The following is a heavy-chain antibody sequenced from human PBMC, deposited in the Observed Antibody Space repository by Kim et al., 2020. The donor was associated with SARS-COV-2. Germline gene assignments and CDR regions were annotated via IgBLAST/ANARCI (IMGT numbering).Heavy chain of an antibody. Sequence: GGSLRLSCAASGFSFGDYYMTWIRQAPGKGLEWVSYISTTSTYTSYADSVKGRFTISRDNAKNSLYLQMNNLRAEDTAVYYCARDRSLSVGILTGFRGPKSDYSYGIGGGGQGPTVTV. J-gene: IGHJ6*02. CDR3: ARDRSLSVGILTGFRGPKSDYSYGIGG. CDR1: GFSFGDYY. V-gene: IGHV3-11*05. D-gene: IGHD3-9*01. CDR2: ISTTSTYT.